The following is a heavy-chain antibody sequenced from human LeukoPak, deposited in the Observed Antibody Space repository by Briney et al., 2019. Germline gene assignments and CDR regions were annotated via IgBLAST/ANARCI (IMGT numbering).Heavy chain of an antibody. CDR2: ISAYNGNT. V-gene: IGHV1-18*01. J-gene: IGHJ4*02. D-gene: IGHD3-22*01. CDR3: ARDGYYYDSGGYISDY. CDR1: GYTFTSYG. Sequence: ASVKVSCKASGYTFTSYGISWVRQAPGQGLEWMGWISAYNGNTNYAQKLQGRVTMTTDTSTSTAYMELRSLRSDDTAVYYCARDGYYYDSGGYISDYWGQGTLVTVSS.